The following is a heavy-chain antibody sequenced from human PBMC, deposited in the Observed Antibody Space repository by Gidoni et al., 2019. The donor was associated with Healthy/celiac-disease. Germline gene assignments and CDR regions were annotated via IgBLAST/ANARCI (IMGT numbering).Heavy chain of an antibody. D-gene: IGHD2-15*01. V-gene: IGHV3-30*18. CDR1: GFTFSSYG. J-gene: IGHJ6*02. Sequence: QVQLVESGGGVVQPGRSLRLSCAASGFTFSSYGMPWVRQAPGKGLEWVAVISYDGSNKYYADSVKGRFTISRDNSKNTLYLQMNSLRAEDTAVYYCAKMGYCSGGSCYARAYGMDVWGQGTTVTVSS. CDR3: AKMGYCSGGSCYARAYGMDV. CDR2: ISYDGSNK.